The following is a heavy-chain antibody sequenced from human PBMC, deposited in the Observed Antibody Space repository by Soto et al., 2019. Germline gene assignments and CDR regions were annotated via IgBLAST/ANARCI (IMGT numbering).Heavy chain of an antibody. CDR1: GGSVTNSSYY. D-gene: IGHD4-17*01. V-gene: IGHV4-39*01. Sequence: PSETLSLTCTVSGGSVTNSSYYWGWIRQSPGKGLEWIGSVYYRGRSYSKSSVKSRVTISVDTSKNQFSLNFNSVTASDTALYYCVSQRTTVLTQAYFDYWGPGALVTGLL. CDR3: VSQRTTVLTQAYFDY. CDR2: VYYRGRS. J-gene: IGHJ4*02.